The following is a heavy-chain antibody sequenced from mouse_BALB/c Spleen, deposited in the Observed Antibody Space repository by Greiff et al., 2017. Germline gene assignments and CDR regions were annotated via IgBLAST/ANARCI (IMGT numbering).Heavy chain of an antibody. CDR3: AARDYAMDY. V-gene: IGHV14-1*02. D-gene: IGHD3-3*01. CDR2: IDPANGNT. CDR1: GYTFTSYW. Sequence: EVQLQESGTVLARPGASVKMSCKASGYTFTSYWMHWVKQRPEQGLEWIGRIDPANGNTKYDPKFQGKATITADTSSNTAYLQLSSLTSEDTAVYYCAARDYAMDYWGQGTSVTVSS. J-gene: IGHJ4*01.